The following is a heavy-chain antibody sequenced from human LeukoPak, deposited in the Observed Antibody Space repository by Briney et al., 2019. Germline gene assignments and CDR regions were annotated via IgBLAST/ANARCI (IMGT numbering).Heavy chain of an antibody. V-gene: IGHV3-11*01. J-gene: IGHJ5*02. CDR2: INIGGTNT. CDR1: GFTFNDYY. CDR3: ATDGAGFDT. Sequence: GGSLRLSCAASGFTFNDYYMSWIRQAPGKGLEWHSYINIGGTNTHYADSVKGRFTISRDNAKKSLYLEMNNLRAEDTAVYYCATDGAGFDTWGQGVLVTVSS.